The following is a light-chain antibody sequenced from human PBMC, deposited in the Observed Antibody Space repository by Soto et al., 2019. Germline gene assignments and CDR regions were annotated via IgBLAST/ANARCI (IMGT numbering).Light chain of an antibody. CDR1: SSNIGAGYD. V-gene: IGLV1-40*01. J-gene: IGLJ7*01. Sequence: QPVLTQPPSVSGAPGQRVTSSCTGSSSNIGAGYDVHWYQQLPGTAPKLLIYGNSNRPSGVPDRFSGSKSGTSASLAITGLQAEDEADYYCQSYDSSLSGFAVFGGGTQLTVL. CDR3: QSYDSSLSGFAV. CDR2: GNS.